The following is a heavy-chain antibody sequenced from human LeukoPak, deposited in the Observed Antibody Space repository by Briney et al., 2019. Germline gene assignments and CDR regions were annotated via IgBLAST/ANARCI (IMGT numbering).Heavy chain of an antibody. CDR2: ISSDGSGI. V-gene: IGHV3-30*01. CDR1: DFTSSSYA. D-gene: IGHD1-26*01. Sequence: YPGGSLRLSCEASDFTSSSYAMHWVRQAPGKGLEWVAVISSDGSGIHYADSVTGRFAISRDIPNNTLYLRMNSLKVEDTAVYFCARQGSSLYYTHTYMDVWGKGTTVTVSS. CDR3: ARQGSSLYYTHTYMDV. J-gene: IGHJ6*03.